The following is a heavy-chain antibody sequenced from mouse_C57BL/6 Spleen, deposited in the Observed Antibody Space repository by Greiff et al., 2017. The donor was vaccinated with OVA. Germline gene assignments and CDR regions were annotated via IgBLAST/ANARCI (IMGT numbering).Heavy chain of an antibody. Sequence: VQLQQPGAELVKPGASVKMSCKASGYTFTSYWITWVKQRPGQGLEWIGDIYPGSGSTNYNEKFKSKATLTVDTSSSTAYMQLSSLTSEDSAVYDGARAQYDDYYEFADWGKGTLVTVSA. CDR3: ARAQYDDYYEFAD. J-gene: IGHJ3*01. CDR1: GYTFTSYW. CDR2: IYPGSGST. V-gene: IGHV1-55*01. D-gene: IGHD2-3*01.